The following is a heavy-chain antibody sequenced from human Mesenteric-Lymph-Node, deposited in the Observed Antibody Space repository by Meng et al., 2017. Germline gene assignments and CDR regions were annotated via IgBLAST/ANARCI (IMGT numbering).Heavy chain of an antibody. V-gene: IGHV3-74*01. CDR2: INNDGSGT. Sequence: GESLKISCAASGFTLSNYWMHWVRQAPGKGLVWVSRINNDGSGTWYADSVKGRFTISRDNSKNTLYLQIHSLRDEDTAVYFCAREEGSSGWYWGVDYWGQGILVTVSS. CDR1: GFTLSNYW. D-gene: IGHD6-19*01. J-gene: IGHJ4*02. CDR3: AREEGSSGWYWGVDY.